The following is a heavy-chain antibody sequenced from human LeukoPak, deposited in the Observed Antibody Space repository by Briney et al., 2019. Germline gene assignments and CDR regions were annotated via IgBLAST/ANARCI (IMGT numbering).Heavy chain of an antibody. V-gene: IGHV3-30*18. CDR1: GFTFSSYG. CDR2: ISYDGSNK. Sequence: GGSLRLSCAASGFTFSSYGMHWVRQAPGKGLEWVAVISYDGSNKYYADSVKGRFTISRDNSKNTLYLQMNSLRAEDTAVYYCAKDNPPYSQQREDGMDVWGQGTTVTVSS. CDR3: AKDNPPYSQQREDGMDV. J-gene: IGHJ6*02. D-gene: IGHD6-13*01.